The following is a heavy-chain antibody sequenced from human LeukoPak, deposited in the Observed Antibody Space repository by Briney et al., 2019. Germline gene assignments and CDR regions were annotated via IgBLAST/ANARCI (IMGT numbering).Heavy chain of an antibody. D-gene: IGHD6-19*01. V-gene: IGHV5-51*01. CDR3: ARLRMYSSGWYFDY. Sequence: GESLKISCKGSGYSFINYWIGWVRQMPGKGLEWIWIIYPADSDTKYSPSFQGQVTISADKSISTAYLQWSSLKASDTAMYYCARLRMYSSGWYFDYWGQGTLVTVSS. J-gene: IGHJ4*02. CDR2: IYPADSDT. CDR1: GYSFINYW.